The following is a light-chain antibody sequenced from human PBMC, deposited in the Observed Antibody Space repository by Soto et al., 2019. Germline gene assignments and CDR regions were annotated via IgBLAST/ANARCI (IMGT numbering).Light chain of an antibody. CDR1: QSVLFRSNSQNY. J-gene: IGKJ1*01. CDR3: QQYYSLWT. CDR2: WAS. V-gene: IGKV4-1*01. Sequence: IVVTQSPDSLAVSLGERATINCKTSQSVLFRSNSQNYLAWFQHKPGQPPKLLIYWASIRESGVPDRFSGSGSGTDFTLTINNLQAEDVAVYYCQQYYSLWTFGHGTTVEIK.